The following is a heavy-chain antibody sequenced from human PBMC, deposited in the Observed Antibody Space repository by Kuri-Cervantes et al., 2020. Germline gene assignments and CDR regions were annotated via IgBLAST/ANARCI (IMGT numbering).Heavy chain of an antibody. J-gene: IGHJ5*02. CDR3: ARRIAARTNNWFDP. D-gene: IGHD6-6*01. CDR2: MNPNSGNT. Sequence: ASVKVSCKASGYTFTSYDINWVRQATGQGLEWMGWMNPNSGNTGYAQKFRGRVTMTRNTSISTAYMELSSLRSEDTAVYYCARRIAARTNNWFDPWGQGTLVTVSS. CDR1: GYTFTSYD. V-gene: IGHV1-8*01.